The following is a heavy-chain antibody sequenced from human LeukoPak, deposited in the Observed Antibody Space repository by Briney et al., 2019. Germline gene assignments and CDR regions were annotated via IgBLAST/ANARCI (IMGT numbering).Heavy chain of an antibody. J-gene: IGHJ4*02. V-gene: IGHV4-61*02. D-gene: IGHD6-13*01. CDR3: ARGAAAGDY. CDR1: GGSISSGSYY. Sequence: PSETLSLICTVSGGSISSGSYYWSWIRQPAGKGLEWIGRIYTSGSTNYNPSLKSRVTISVDTSKNQFSLKLSSVTAADTAVYYCARGAAAGDYWGQGTLVTVSS. CDR2: IYTSGST.